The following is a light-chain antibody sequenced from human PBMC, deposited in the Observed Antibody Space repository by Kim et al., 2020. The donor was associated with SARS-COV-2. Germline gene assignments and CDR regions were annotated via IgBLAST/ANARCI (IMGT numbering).Light chain of an antibody. CDR3: CSSAGTRTYV. Sequence: GQSFTIPCTGTTSDVGNFNLVSWYQQHPGKAPTLIIFDVIKRPSGVSNRFSGSKSGNTASLTISGLQAEDGADYYCCSSAGTRTYVFGTGTKVTVL. CDR2: DVI. CDR1: TSDVGNFNL. J-gene: IGLJ1*01. V-gene: IGLV2-23*02.